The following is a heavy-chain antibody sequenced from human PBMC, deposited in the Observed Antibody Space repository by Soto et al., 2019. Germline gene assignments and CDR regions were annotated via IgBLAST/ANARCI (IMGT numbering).Heavy chain of an antibody. D-gene: IGHD1-26*01. CDR1: GFTFDDYA. V-gene: IGHV3-9*01. CDR3: AKGEVGYYMDV. Sequence: GGSLRLSCAASGFTFDDYAMHWVRQAPGKGLEWVSGISWNSGSIGYADSVKGRFTISRDNAKNSLYLQMNSLRAEDTALYYCAKGEVGYYMDVWGKGTTVTVSS. J-gene: IGHJ6*03. CDR2: ISWNSGSI.